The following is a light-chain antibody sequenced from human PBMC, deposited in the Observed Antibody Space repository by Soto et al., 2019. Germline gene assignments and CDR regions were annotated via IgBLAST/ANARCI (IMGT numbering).Light chain of an antibody. CDR1: SSDVGGYNY. CDR3: SSYTSSSTPHV. CDR2: EVS. Sequence: QSVLTQPASVSGSPGQSITISCTGTSSDVGGYNYVSWYQQHPGKAPKLMIYEVSNRPSGVSNRFSGSKSGNTASLTISGLQTEDEADYYCSSYTSSSTPHVLGPGTKVTXL. V-gene: IGLV2-14*01. J-gene: IGLJ1*01.